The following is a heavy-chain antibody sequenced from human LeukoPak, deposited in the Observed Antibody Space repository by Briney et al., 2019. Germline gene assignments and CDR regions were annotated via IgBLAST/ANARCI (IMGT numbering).Heavy chain of an antibody. Sequence: SETLSLTCTVSGGSISSYYWSWIRLPPGKGLEWIGYIYYTGATNYNPSLKSRVTISLDTSKNQISLRLSSVTAADAAVYYCARAGYSYGTGYYFDYWGQGALVTVSS. J-gene: IGHJ4*02. D-gene: IGHD5-18*01. CDR1: GGSISSYY. CDR3: ARAGYSYGTGYYFDY. CDR2: IYYTGAT. V-gene: IGHV4-59*01.